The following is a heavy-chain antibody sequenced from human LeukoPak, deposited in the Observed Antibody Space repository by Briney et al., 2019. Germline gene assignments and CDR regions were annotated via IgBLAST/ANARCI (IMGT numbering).Heavy chain of an antibody. CDR2: IIPIFGTA. J-gene: IGHJ4*02. CDR1: VGTFSSYA. Sequence: SVKVSCKASVGTFSSYAISWVRQAPGQGVEGMGRIIPIFGTANYAQKFQGRVTITADKSMSTAYMELSSLRSEDTAVYYCARVSGRQSRLGLSWLQPFDYWVQGTLVTVSS. D-gene: IGHD5-24*01. V-gene: IGHV1-69*06. CDR3: ARVSGRQSRLGLSWLQPFDY.